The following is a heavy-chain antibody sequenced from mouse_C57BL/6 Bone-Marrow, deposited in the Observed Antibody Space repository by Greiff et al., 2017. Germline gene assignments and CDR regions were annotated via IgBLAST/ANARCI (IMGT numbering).Heavy chain of an antibody. D-gene: IGHD1-1*01. CDR2: IDPSDSYT. J-gene: IGHJ4*01. CDR1: GYTFTSYW. V-gene: IGHV1-50*01. CDR3: ARDYYYGSSYDYAMDY. Sequence: QVQLQQPGAELVKPGASVKLSCKASGYTFTSYWMQWVKQRPGQGLEWIGEIDPSDSYTNYNQKFKGKATLTVDTSSSTAYMPLSSLTSEDSAVYYCARDYYYGSSYDYAMDYWGQGTSVTVSS.